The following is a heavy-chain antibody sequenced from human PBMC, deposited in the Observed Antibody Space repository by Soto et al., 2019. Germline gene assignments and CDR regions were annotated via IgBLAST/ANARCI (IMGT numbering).Heavy chain of an antibody. CDR1: GYSFNNYD. CDR3: ARGFSGYIQRYALDV. D-gene: IGHD5-12*01. Sequence: QVQLVQSGAEVKKPGASVKVSCTASGYSFNNYDITWVRQATGQGLEWMGWMNPNSGNTFYAQRFMGKVTMTRDTAINRAYMELISLPSDATAVYDCARGFSGYIQRYALDVCGQGTTVTVSS. V-gene: IGHV1-8*01. J-gene: IGHJ6*02. CDR2: MNPNSGNT.